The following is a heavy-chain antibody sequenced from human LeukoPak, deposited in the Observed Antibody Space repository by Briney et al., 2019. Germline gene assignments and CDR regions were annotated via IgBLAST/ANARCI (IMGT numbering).Heavy chain of an antibody. CDR2: IYYSGST. CDR3: ARSNWGRYYFDY. V-gene: IGHV4-59*01. J-gene: IGHJ4*02. D-gene: IGHD7-27*01. CDR1: GGSISSYY. Sequence: SETLSLTCTVSGGSISSYYWSWIRQPPGKGLEWIGYIYYSGSTNYNPSLKSRVTISVDTSKNQFSLKLSSATAADTAVYYCARSNWGRYYFDYWGQGTLVTVSS.